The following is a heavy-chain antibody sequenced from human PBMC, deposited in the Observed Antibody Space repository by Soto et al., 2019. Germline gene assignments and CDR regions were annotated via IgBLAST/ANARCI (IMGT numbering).Heavy chain of an antibody. V-gene: IGHV3-11*01. CDR2: ISGNGEII. CDR3: ARDVDADFRTDFDY. D-gene: IGHD4-17*01. CDR1: GFTFSDYY. J-gene: IGHJ4*02. Sequence: GGSLRLCCAACGFTFSDYYIHWIRRAPGKGLEWISYISGNGEIIQYAASARGRFTISRDNAENSVYLEMDSLRAEDTALYYCARDVDADFRTDFDYWGRGTLVTVSS.